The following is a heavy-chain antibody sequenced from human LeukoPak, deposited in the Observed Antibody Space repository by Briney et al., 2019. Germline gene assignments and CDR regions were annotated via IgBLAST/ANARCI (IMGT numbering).Heavy chain of an antibody. CDR3: AKTPIDIAVDDY. J-gene: IGHJ4*02. CDR1: GFSFTYSW. V-gene: IGHV3-7*01. CDR2: IKQDGSEK. Sequence: GGSLRLSCAASGFSFTYSWMAWVRQTPEKGLEWVANIKQDGSEKYYLDSVKGRFTISRDNAKNSLYLQMNSLRVEDTAVYYCAKTPIDIAVDDYWGQGTLVTVSS. D-gene: IGHD6-19*01.